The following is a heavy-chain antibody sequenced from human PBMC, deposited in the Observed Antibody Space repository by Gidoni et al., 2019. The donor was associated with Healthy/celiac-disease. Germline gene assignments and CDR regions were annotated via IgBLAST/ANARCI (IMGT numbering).Heavy chain of an antibody. CDR2: IIPIFGTA. CDR1: GGSFSSYA. Sequence: QVQLVQSGAEVKKPGSSVKVSCKSSGGSFSSYAISWVRQAPGQGLEWMGGIIPIFGTANYAQKFQGRVTINADESTSTAYMELSSLRSEDTAVYYCARSSGWYSYYYYGMDVWGQGTTVTVSS. CDR3: ARSSGWYSYYYYGMDV. J-gene: IGHJ6*02. V-gene: IGHV1-69*01. D-gene: IGHD6-19*01.